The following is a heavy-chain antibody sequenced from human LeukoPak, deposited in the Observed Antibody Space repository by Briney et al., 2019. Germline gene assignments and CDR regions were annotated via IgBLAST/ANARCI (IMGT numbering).Heavy chain of an antibody. CDR2: ISAYNGNT. V-gene: IGHV1-18*01. CDR3: ARDYKGTMVRGVGVDY. D-gene: IGHD3-10*01. CDR1: GYTFTSYG. J-gene: IGHJ4*02. Sequence: ASVKVSCKASGYTFTSYGISWVRRAPGQGLEWMGWISAYNGNTNYAQKLQGRVTMTTDTSTSTAYMELRSLRSDDTAVYYCARDYKGTMVRGVGVDYWGQGTLVTVSS.